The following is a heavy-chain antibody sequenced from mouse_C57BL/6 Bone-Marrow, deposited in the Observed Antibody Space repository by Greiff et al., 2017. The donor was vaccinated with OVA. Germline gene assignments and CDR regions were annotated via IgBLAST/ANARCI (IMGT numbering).Heavy chain of an antibody. J-gene: IGHJ1*03. CDR3: AGLAIYYGNSYWYFDV. V-gene: IGHV1-26*01. D-gene: IGHD2-1*01. CDR2: INPNNGGT. Sequence: EVQLQQSGPELVKPGASVKISCKASGYTFTDYYMNWVKQSHGKSLEWIGDINPNNGGTGYNQKLKGKATLTVDKSYNTAYMELRSLTSEDTAVYYGAGLAIYYGNSYWYFDVWGTGTTVTVSS. CDR1: GYTFTDYY.